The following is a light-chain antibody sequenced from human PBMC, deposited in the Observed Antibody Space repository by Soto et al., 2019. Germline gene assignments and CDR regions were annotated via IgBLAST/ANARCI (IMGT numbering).Light chain of an antibody. CDR2: GAS. Sequence: EIVLTQSPGTLSLSPGERATLSCRASQSVSSNYLAWYQQKPGQAPRLLIYGASSRATGIPDRFSGSGSGTDFTLTISRLEPEDFAVYYCQPYGKSRFIFGPGTKVDIK. CDR3: QPYGKSRFI. CDR1: QSVSSNY. V-gene: IGKV3-20*01. J-gene: IGKJ3*01.